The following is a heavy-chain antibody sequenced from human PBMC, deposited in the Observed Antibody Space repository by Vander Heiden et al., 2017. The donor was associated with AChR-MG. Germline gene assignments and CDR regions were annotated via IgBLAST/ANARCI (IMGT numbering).Heavy chain of an antibody. J-gene: IGHJ5*02. V-gene: IGHV3-23*01. CDR3: AKGYDYGDYLGFDP. D-gene: IGHD4-17*01. CDR1: GLSFGSYG. CDR2: IGGSGGST. Sequence: EVQLLESGGGLVQPGGSLRLSCAASGLSFGSYGMSWVRQAPGKGLEWVSAIGGSGGSTYYADSVKGRFTISRDNSKNTLYLQMNSLRAEDTAVYYCAKGYDYGDYLGFDPWGQGTLVTVSS.